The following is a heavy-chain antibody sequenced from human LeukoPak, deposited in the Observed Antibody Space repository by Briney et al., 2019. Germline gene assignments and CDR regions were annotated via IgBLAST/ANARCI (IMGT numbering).Heavy chain of an antibody. D-gene: IGHD3-3*01. CDR2: IYTSGST. CDR3: ARNRFLEGFDY. CDR1: GGSISSGSYY. V-gene: IGHV4-61*02. J-gene: IGHJ4*02. Sequence: SEPLSLTCTVSGGSISSGSYYWSWIRRPAGEGLEWIGRIYTSGSTNYNPSLKSRVTISVDTSKNQFSLKLSSVTAADTAVYYCARNRFLEGFDYWGQGTLVTVSS.